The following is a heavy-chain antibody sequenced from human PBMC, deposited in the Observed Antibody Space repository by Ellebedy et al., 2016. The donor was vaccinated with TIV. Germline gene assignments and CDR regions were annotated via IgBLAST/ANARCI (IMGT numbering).Heavy chain of an antibody. V-gene: IGHV5-51*01. J-gene: IGHJ5*02. CDR3: ARQYSGYINWFDP. D-gene: IGHD5-12*01. CDR1: GYSFTSYW. CDR2: IYPGDSDT. Sequence: KVSCKGSGYSFTSYWIGWVRQMPGKGLEWMGIIYPGDSDTRYSPSFQGQVTISADKSISTAYLQWSSLKASDTAMYYCARQYSGYINWFDPWGQGTLVTVSS.